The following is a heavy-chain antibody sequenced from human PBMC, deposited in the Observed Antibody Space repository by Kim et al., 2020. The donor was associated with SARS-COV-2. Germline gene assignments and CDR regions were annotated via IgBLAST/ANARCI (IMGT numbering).Heavy chain of an antibody. D-gene: IGHD5-12*01. Sequence: DYAVSVKMRITINADASKNQFSLQLTSVTPEDTAVYYCTRGKYSGYGADYWGQGTLVTVSS. J-gene: IGHJ4*02. CDR3: TRGKYSGYGADY. V-gene: IGHV6-1*01.